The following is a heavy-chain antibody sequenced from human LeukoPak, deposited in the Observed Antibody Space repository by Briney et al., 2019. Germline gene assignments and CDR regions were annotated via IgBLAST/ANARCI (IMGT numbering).Heavy chain of an antibody. D-gene: IGHD3-16*01. CDR1: GFTLSSYS. V-gene: IGHV3-7*01. CDR2: MKKDGSET. Sequence: PGGSLRLSSVVSGFTLSSYSMICVRQAPGKGLQWVANMKKDGSETNYGDSVKGRFTISRDNAKNSLYLQINSLRAADTAVYYCGIDRSGWGTYVFDHWGQGTLVSVSS. J-gene: IGHJ4*02. CDR3: GIDRSGWGTYVFDH.